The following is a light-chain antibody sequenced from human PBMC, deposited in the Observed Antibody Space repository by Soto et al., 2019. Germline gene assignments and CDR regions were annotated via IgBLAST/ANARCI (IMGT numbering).Light chain of an antibody. V-gene: IGLV2-14*01. CDR1: SSDVGAYSF. J-gene: IGLJ1*01. Sequence: QSALTQPASVSGSPGQSITISCTGTSSDVGAYSFVSWYQQHPGKAPKLMIYDVTNRPSGVSNRFSGSKSGNTASLTISGLQTDDETDYYCSSYTSSNTYVFGTGTKAPS. CDR3: SSYTSSNTYV. CDR2: DVT.